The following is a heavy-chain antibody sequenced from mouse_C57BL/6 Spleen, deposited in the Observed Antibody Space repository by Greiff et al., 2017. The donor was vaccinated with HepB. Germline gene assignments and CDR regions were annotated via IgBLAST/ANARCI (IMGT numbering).Heavy chain of an antibody. V-gene: IGHV7-3*01. Sequence: EVMLVESGGGLVQPGGSLSLSCAASGFTFTDYYMSWVRQPPGKALEWLGFIRNKANGYTTEYSASVKGRFTISRDNSQSILSLQMNALRAEDSATYYCARYMSSPSGYFDVWGTGTTVTVSS. D-gene: IGHD1-1*01. CDR1: GFTFTDYY. J-gene: IGHJ1*03. CDR3: ARYMSSPSGYFDV. CDR2: IRNKANGYTT.